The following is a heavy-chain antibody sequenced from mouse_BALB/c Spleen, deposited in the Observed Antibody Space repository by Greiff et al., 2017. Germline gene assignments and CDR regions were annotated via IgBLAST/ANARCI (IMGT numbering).Heavy chain of an antibody. J-gene: IGHJ2*01. V-gene: IGHV5-6-5*01. CDR3: ARGSVVATKSYFDY. CDR2: ISSGGST. CDR1: GFTFSSYA. Sequence: EVKLVESGGGLVKPGGSLKLSCAASGFTFSSYAMSWVRQTPEKRLEWVASISSGGSTYYPDSVKGRFTISRDNARNILYLQMSSLRSEDTAMYYCARGSVVATKSYFDYWGQGTTLTVSS. D-gene: IGHD1-1*01.